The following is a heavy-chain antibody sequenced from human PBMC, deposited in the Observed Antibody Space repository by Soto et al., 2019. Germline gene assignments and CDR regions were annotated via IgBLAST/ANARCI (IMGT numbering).Heavy chain of an antibody. J-gene: IGHJ6*02. CDR1: GFTFSDYY. CDR3: AGERASSSWYYYSYGMAV. CDR2: ISSSSSST. D-gene: IGHD6-13*01. Sequence: QVQLVESGGGLVKPGGSLRLSCAASGFTFSDYYMSWIRQAPGKGLEWVSYISSSSSSTNYADSVKGRFTISRDNAKNSLNLQMNILRAEDTALYYCAGERASSSWYYYSYGMAVWGQGTTVTVS. V-gene: IGHV3-11*05.